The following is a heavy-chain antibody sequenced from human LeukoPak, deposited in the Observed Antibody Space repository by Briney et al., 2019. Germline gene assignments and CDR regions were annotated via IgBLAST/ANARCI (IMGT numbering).Heavy chain of an antibody. CDR2: IIPIFGTA. D-gene: IGHD4-17*01. J-gene: IGHJ4*02. V-gene: IGHV1-69*13. Sequence: GASVKVSCKASGGTFSSYAISWMRQAPGQGLEWMGGIIPIFGTANYAQKFQGRVTITADESTSTAYMELSSLRSEDTAVYYCARGRTKPTVTTFDYWGQGTLVTVSS. CDR3: ARGRTKPTVTTFDY. CDR1: GGTFSSYA.